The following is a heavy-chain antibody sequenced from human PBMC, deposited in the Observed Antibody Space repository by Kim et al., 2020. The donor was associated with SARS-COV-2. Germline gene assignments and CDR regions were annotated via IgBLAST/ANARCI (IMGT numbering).Heavy chain of an antibody. CDR2: ITGSGART. V-gene: IGHV3-23*01. CDR3: AKHLNYYHGSGSLDY. J-gene: IGHJ4*01. CDR1: GFTFSSYA. Sequence: GGSLRLSCAASGFTFSSYAMSWVRQAPGKGLDWVSRITGSGARTFYADSMKGRFTISRDNSKNTLYLQMNSLRAEDTAVYYCAKHLNYYHGSGSLDYWGHGTLVTVSS. D-gene: IGHD3-22*01.